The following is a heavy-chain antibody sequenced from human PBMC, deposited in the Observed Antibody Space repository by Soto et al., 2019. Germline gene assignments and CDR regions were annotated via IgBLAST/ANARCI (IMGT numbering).Heavy chain of an antibody. V-gene: IGHV1-3*01. J-gene: IGHJ4*02. D-gene: IGHD1-1*01. Sequence: ASVKVSCKTSGYTFSTYTIQWVRQAPGQTLEWMGFIKPDSGATYSSPNFQGRVTITSDTSASTAYMWLTSLTSEDTAVYYCAREPTNEVYLDHWGQGSLVTVSS. CDR1: GYTFSTYT. CDR2: IKPDSGAT. CDR3: AREPTNEVYLDH.